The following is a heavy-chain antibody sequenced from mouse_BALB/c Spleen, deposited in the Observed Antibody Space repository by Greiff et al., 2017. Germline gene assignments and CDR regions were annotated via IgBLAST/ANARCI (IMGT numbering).Heavy chain of an antibody. CDR3: ARDRGFAY. CDR1: GYSFTSYW. J-gene: IGHJ3*01. V-gene: IGHV1S126*01. CDR2: IDPSDSET. Sequence: VKLVESGPLVRPGASVKISCKASGYSFTSYWMHWVKQRPGQGLEWIGMIDPSDSETRLNQKFKDKATLTVDKSSSTAYMQLSSPTSEDSAVYYCARDRGFAYWGQGTLVTVSA.